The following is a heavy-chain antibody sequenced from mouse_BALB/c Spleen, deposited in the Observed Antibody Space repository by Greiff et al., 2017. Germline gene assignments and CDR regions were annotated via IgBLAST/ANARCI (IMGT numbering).Heavy chain of an antibody. CDR3: TPSTMITPFAY. CDR1: GFTFSNYC. D-gene: IGHD2-4*01. V-gene: IGHV6-6*02. J-gene: IGHJ3*01. CDR2: ISLKSNNYAT. Sequence: EVQLVESGGGLVQPGGSMKLSCDASGFTFSNYCMNWVRQSPGKGLEWVAEISLKSNNYATHYAESVKGRFTISRDDSKSSVYLQMNNLRAEDTGIYCCTPSTMITPFAYWGQGTLVTVSA.